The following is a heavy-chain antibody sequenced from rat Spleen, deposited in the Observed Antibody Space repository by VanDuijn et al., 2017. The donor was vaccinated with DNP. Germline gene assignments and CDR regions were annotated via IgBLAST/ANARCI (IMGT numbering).Heavy chain of an antibody. CDR3: TTDNSGLNWFAF. D-gene: IGHD4-3*01. CDR1: GFTFSDYY. V-gene: IGHV5-20*01. J-gene: IGHJ3*01. Sequence: EVQLVESGGGLVQPGRSLKLSCAASGFTFSDYYMAWVRQAPTRGLEWVAYITYDGSSTYYGDSVKGRFTISRDNAKSTLYLQMNSLRSEDMATYYCTTDNSGLNWFAFWGQGTLVTVSS. CDR2: ITYDGSST.